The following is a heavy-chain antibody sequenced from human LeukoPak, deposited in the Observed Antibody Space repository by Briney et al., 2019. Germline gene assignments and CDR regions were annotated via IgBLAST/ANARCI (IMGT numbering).Heavy chain of an antibody. CDR1: GYTFTGYY. D-gene: IGHD3-10*01. Sequence: ASVKVSCEASGYTFTGYYMHWVRQAPGQGLEWMGWINPNSGGTNYAQKFQGRVTMTRDTSISTAYMELSRLRSDDTAVYYCARELLWFGEESAYYMDVWGRGTTVTVSS. V-gene: IGHV1-2*02. J-gene: IGHJ6*03. CDR2: INPNSGGT. CDR3: ARELLWFGEESAYYMDV.